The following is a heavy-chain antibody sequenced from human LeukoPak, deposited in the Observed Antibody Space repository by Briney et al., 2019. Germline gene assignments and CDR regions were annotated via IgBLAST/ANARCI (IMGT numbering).Heavy chain of an antibody. CDR3: AKDAYYDILTGYFY. J-gene: IGHJ4*02. CDR2: INLDGSEK. D-gene: IGHD3-9*01. CDR1: GFTFSSYW. V-gene: IGHV3-7*01. Sequence: GGSLRFSCAASGFTFSSYWMSWVRQAPGKGLEWVANINLDGSEKYYMDSVKGRFTISRDNSKNTLYLQMNSLRAEDTAVYYCAKDAYYDILTGYFYWGRGTLVTVSS.